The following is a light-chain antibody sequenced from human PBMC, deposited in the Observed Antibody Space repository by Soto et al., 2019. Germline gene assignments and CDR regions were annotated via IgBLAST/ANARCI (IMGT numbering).Light chain of an antibody. V-gene: IGKV1-5*01. J-gene: IGKJ1*01. CDR3: QQYYSYWT. CDR2: DAS. Sequence: DIQMTQSPSTLSASVGDRVTITCRASQTISNWLAWYQQKPGKAPKLLIYDASSLEGGVPSRFSGSGSGTEITLTLSRLQPDEFATYYCQQYYSYWTFGQGTKVEIK. CDR1: QTISNW.